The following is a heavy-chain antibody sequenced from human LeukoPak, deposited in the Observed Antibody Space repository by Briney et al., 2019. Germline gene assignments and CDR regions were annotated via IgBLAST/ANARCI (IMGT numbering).Heavy chain of an antibody. D-gene: IGHD3-10*01. V-gene: IGHV3-74*01. Sequence: GGSLRLSCAASGFTFSSYWMHWVRQAPGKGLVWVSRINSDGSSTSYADSVKGRFTISRDNAKNTLYLQMNSLRAEDTAVYYCARDLETPYGSGTFDPWGQGTLVTVSS. CDR1: GFTFSSYW. CDR2: INSDGSST. J-gene: IGHJ5*02. CDR3: ARDLETPYGSGTFDP.